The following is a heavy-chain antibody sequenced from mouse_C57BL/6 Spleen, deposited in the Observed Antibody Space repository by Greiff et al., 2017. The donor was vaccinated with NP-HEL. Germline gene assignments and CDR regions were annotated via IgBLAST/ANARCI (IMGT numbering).Heavy chain of an antibody. V-gene: IGHV14-3*01. CDR2: IDPANGNT. Sequence: EVQLLESVAGLVRPGASVTLSCTASGFNIKNNCMHWVQQRPEQGLEWLGRIDPANGNTKYAPKFQGKATITADTSSNTAYLQPSSLTSEDTASYYGASRSPYYFDYWGQGTTLTVSS. D-gene: IGHD1-1*01. J-gene: IGHJ2*01. CDR3: ASRSPYYFDY. CDR1: GFNIKNNC.